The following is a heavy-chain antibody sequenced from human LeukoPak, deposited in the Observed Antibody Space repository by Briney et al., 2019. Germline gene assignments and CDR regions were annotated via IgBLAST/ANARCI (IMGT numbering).Heavy chain of an antibody. CDR3: TTRGYSGYDLYYYYGMDA. CDR1: GFTFSGSA. D-gene: IGHD5-12*01. V-gene: IGHV3-73*01. J-gene: IGHJ6*02. CDR2: IRSKANSYAT. Sequence: SGGSLRLSCAASGFTFSGSAMHWVRQASGKGLEWVGRIRSKANSYATAYAASVKGRFTISRDDSKNTAYLQMNSLKTEDTAVYYCTTRGYSGYDLYYYYGMDAWGQGTTVTVSS.